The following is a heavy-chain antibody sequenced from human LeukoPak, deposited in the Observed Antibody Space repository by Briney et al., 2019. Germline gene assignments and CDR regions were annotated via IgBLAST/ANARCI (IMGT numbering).Heavy chain of an antibody. CDR1: GFTVSSNY. V-gene: IGHV3-53*01. D-gene: IGHD3-10*01. Sequence: GGSLRLSCAAPGFTVSSNYMSWVRQAPGKGLEWVSVIYSGGSTYYADSVKGRFTISRDNSKNTLYLQMNSLRAEDTAVYYCARIAYGSGSYVDYWGQGTLVTVSS. CDR3: ARIAYGSGSYVDY. CDR2: IYSGGST. J-gene: IGHJ4*02.